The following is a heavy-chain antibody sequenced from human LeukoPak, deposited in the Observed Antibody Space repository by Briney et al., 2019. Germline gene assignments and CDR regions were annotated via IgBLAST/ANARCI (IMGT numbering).Heavy chain of an antibody. Sequence: ASVKVSCKASGYTFTSYGISWVRQAPGQGLEWMGRISAYNGNTNYAQKLQGRVTMTTDTSTSTAYMELRSLRSDDTAVYYCARGWARSSIAACKFDPWGQGTLVTVSS. CDR2: ISAYNGNT. D-gene: IGHD6-6*01. CDR3: ARGWARSSIAACKFDP. J-gene: IGHJ5*02. V-gene: IGHV1-18*01. CDR1: GYTFTSYG.